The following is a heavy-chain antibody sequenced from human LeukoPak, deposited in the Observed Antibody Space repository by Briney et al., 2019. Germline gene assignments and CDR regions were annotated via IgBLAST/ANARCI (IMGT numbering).Heavy chain of an antibody. CDR2: ISGSGGST. J-gene: IGHJ3*02. V-gene: IGHV3-23*01. CDR1: GFTFSSYA. D-gene: IGHD3-10*01. CDR3: AKRVGPGRAFDI. Sequence: PGGSLRLSCAASGFTFSSYAMSWVRQAPGKGLEWVSAISGSGGSTYYADSVKGRFTISRDNSKNTLYLQVNSLRAEDKAVYYCAKRVGPGRAFDIWGQGTMVTVSS.